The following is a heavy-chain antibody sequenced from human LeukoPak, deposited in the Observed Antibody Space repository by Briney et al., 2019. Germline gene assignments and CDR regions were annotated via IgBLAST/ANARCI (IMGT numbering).Heavy chain of an antibody. V-gene: IGHV1-69*13. Sequence: ASVKVSCKASGGTFSSYAISWVRQAPGQGLEWMGGIIPTFGTANYAQKFQGRVTITADESTSTAYMELSSLRSEDTAVYYCARLVVPAANYYYYYYMDVWGKGTTVTVSS. J-gene: IGHJ6*03. CDR2: IIPTFGTA. CDR1: GGTFSSYA. CDR3: ARLVVPAANYYYYYYMDV. D-gene: IGHD2-2*01.